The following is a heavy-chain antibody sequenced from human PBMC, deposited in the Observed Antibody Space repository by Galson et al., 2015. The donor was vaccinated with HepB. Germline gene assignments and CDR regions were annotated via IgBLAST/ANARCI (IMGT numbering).Heavy chain of an antibody. J-gene: IGHJ4*02. V-gene: IGHV1-58*02. Sequence: PVKVSCKASGFNFTSSAMQWVRQARGQRLEWIGWIVVGSGNTKDAQKFQERVTITRDMSTRTAYMELSSLRSEDTAVYYCAAGIVGTTTPDFDSWGQGTLVTVSS. CDR3: AAGIVGTTTPDFDS. CDR2: IVVGSGNT. D-gene: IGHD1-26*01. CDR1: GFNFTSSA.